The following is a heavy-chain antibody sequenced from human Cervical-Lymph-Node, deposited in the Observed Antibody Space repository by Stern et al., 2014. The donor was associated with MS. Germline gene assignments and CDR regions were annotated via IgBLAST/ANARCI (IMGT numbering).Heavy chain of an antibody. D-gene: IGHD3-16*01. CDR2: IYPGDSDT. CDR3: ARRRGDWYFDL. J-gene: IGHJ2*01. V-gene: IGHV5-51*03. Sequence: EMQLVESGAEVKKPGESLKISCKGSGYSFTNYWIVWVRQVPGKGLEWMGVIYPGDSDTEYSPSFQGHVTISADKSISTAYLQWSSLKAPDTAMYYCARRRGDWYFDLWGRGTLVTVSS. CDR1: GYSFTNYW.